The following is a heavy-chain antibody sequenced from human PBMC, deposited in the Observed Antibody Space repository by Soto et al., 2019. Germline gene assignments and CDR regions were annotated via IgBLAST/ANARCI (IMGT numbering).Heavy chain of an antibody. D-gene: IGHD1-26*01. CDR1: GGSISSGGYY. J-gene: IGHJ6*02. CDR2: IYYSGST. Sequence: QVQLQESGPGLVKPSQTLSLTCTVSGGSISSGGYYWSWIRQHPGKGLEWIGYIYYSGSTYYNPSLKCRVTISVDTSKNQFSLKLSSVTAADTAVYYCAMGVVGATGAMDVWGQGTTVTVSS. V-gene: IGHV4-31*03. CDR3: AMGVVGATGAMDV.